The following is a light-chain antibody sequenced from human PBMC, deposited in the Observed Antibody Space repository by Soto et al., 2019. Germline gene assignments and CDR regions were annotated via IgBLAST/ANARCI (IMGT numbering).Light chain of an antibody. CDR3: LHQNSYLALS. Sequence: DIKMTQSPSSLSASVGDRVTITCRASQSIRNDLGWYQQKSGKAPRRLIYAASTLQTGVPSRFSGSGSGREFTLTISGLQPEDFATYYCLHQNSYLALSFGGGTKVE. V-gene: IGKV1-17*01. CDR2: AAS. J-gene: IGKJ4*01. CDR1: QSIRND.